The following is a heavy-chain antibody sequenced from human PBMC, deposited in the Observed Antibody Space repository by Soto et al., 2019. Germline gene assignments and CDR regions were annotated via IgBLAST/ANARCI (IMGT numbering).Heavy chain of an antibody. D-gene: IGHD2-21*01. J-gene: IGHJ5*02. CDR1: GNSLSSYDNY. Sequence: SVTLSLTCTVSGNSLSSYDNYWYWIRQPPGKALEWICYISYTGSTHYDPSVRRRVSISMDTSKNQVSLQLSYMTDPDTSVYYCGRAPIHYLFDTWGEGNLVTVSS. V-gene: IGHV4-30-4*01. CDR3: GRAPIHYLFDT. CDR2: ISYTGST.